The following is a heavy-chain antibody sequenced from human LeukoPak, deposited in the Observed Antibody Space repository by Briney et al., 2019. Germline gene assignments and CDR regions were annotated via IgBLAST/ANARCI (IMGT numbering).Heavy chain of an antibody. J-gene: IGHJ4*02. Sequence: GGSLRLSCAASGFTFSSYAVSWVRQAPGKGLEWVSAISGSGGSTYYAGSVKGRFTISRDNSKNTLHLQMNSLRAEDTAVYYCAKDSSASYASGSYSFDYWGQGTLVTVSS. D-gene: IGHD3-10*01. CDR3: AKDSSASYASGSYSFDY. CDR2: ISGSGGST. CDR1: GFTFSSYA. V-gene: IGHV3-23*01.